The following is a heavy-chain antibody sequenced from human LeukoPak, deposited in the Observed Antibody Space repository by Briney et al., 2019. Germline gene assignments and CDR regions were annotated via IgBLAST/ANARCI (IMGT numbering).Heavy chain of an antibody. CDR3: ARDYKYAFDN. CDR2: IGIDSGNT. V-gene: IGHV3-48*01. D-gene: IGHD5-24*01. J-gene: IGHJ4*02. Sequence: GGSLRLSCAASGFTFSNYSMNWVRQAPGKGLEWISYIGIDSGNTNYADSVEGRFTISGDKAKNSLYLQMNSLRVEDTAVYYCARDYKYAFDNWGQGTLVTVSS. CDR1: GFTFSNYS.